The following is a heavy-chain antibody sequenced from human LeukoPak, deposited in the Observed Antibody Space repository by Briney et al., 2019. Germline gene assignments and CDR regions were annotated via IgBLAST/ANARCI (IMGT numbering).Heavy chain of an antibody. V-gene: IGHV3-48*04. CDR3: ARVKSSDFWSGYYMSYYYGMDV. D-gene: IGHD3-3*01. CDR1: GFTFRSYS. Sequence: PGGSLRLSCAASGFTFRSYSMSWIRQAPGKGLEWVSYISSSGSTIYYADSVKGRFTISRDNAKNSLYLQMNSLRAEDTAVYYCARVKSSDFWSGYYMSYYYGMDVWGQGTTVTVSS. J-gene: IGHJ6*02. CDR2: ISSSGSTI.